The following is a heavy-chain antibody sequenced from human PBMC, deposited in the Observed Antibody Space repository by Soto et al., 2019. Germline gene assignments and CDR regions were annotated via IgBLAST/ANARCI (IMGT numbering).Heavy chain of an antibody. CDR3: ARAHIVATIADY. Sequence: EVQLVESGGGLVKPGGPLRLSCAASGFTFSSYSMNWVRQAPGKGLEWVSSISSSSSYIYYADSVKGRFTISRDNAKNSLYLQMNSLRAEDTAVYYCARAHIVATIADYWGQGTLVTVSS. J-gene: IGHJ4*02. V-gene: IGHV3-21*01. CDR1: GFTFSSYS. D-gene: IGHD5-12*01. CDR2: ISSSSSYI.